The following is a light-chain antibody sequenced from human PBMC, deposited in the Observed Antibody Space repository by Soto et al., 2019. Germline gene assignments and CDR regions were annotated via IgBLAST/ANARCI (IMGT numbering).Light chain of an antibody. J-gene: IGLJ2*01. CDR2: ANS. CDR3: QSYDSSLSGSV. CDR1: SSNIGAGYD. V-gene: IGLV1-40*01. Sequence: QSVLTQPPSVSGAPGQRVTISCTGRSSNIGAGYDVHWYQQVPGTAPKLLIYANSNRPSGVPDRFSGSKSGTSASLAITGLQAEDEAEYYCQSYDSSLSGSVFGGGTKLTVL.